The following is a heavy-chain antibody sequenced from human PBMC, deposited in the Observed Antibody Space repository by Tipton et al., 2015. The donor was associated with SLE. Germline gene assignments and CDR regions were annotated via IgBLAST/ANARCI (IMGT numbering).Heavy chain of an antibody. D-gene: IGHD6-19*01. CDR3: TRGSVAGTWGHYFDL. J-gene: IGHJ4*02. V-gene: IGHV3-9*01. Sequence: SLRLSCGTSGFRFDNYAMHWVRQPPGKGLEWVSGITWNSVTLGYADSVKGRFSLSRDNAKKSLFLEMNSLRPDDTALYYCTRGSVAGTWGHYFDLWGRGTQVTVSS. CDR2: ITWNSVTL. CDR1: GFRFDNYA.